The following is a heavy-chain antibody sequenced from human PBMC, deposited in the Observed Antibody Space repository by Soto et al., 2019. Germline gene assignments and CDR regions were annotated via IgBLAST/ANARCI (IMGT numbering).Heavy chain of an antibody. Sequence: PSETLSLTCTVSGASISSYFWTWIRQPAGKGLDWIGRISTSGTTNYNPSLKSRVTMSVDTSKKNFSLNLSSVTAADTAVYYCAREAGPDRWFDPWGQGTLVTVSS. CDR2: ISTSGTT. V-gene: IGHV4-4*07. CDR1: GASISSYF. J-gene: IGHJ5*02. D-gene: IGHD6-19*01. CDR3: AREAGPDRWFDP.